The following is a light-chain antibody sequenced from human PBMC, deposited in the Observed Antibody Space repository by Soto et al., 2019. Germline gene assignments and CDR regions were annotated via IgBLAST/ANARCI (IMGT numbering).Light chain of an antibody. CDR2: GAS. V-gene: IGKV3D-20*02. CDR3: QQRSNWPIT. CDR1: QSVSSSY. Sequence: EIVLTHSPGTLSLSRGERATLSCRASQSVSSSYLAWYQQKPGQAPRLLIYGASSRATGIPDRFSGTGSGTDFTLTISSLEPEDFAVYYCQQRSNWPITFGQGTRLEIK. J-gene: IGKJ5*01.